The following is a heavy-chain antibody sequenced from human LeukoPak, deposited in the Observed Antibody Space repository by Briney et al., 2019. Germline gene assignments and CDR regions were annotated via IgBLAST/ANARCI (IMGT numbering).Heavy chain of an antibody. CDR2: ISWDGGST. V-gene: IGHV3-43*01. CDR1: GFTFDDYT. Sequence: GGSLRLPCAASGFTFDDYTMHWVRQAPGKGLEWVSLISWDGGSTYYADSVKGRFTISRDNSKNSLYLQMNSLRTEDTALYYCAKDTSAGIVVDGTSWYYYYMDVWGKGTTVTVSS. J-gene: IGHJ6*03. D-gene: IGHD2-2*01. CDR3: AKDTSAGIVVDGTSWYYYYMDV.